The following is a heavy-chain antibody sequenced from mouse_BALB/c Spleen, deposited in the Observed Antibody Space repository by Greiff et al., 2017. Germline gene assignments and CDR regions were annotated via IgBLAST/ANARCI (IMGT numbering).Heavy chain of an antibody. CDR2: IWAGGST. D-gene: IGHD1-1*01. CDR3: ASYGSSYEGFAY. J-gene: IGHJ3*01. Sequence: VKLMESGPGLVAPSQSLSITCTVSVFSLTSYGVHWVRQPPGKGLEWLGVIWAGGSTNYNSALMSRLSISKDNSKSQVFLKMNSLQTDDTAMYYCASYGSSYEGFAYWGQGTLVTVSA. V-gene: IGHV2-9*02. CDR1: VFSLTSYG.